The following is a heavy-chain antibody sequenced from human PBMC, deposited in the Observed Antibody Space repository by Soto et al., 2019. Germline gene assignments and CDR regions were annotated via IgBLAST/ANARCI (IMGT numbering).Heavy chain of an antibody. CDR1: GFTFRSYA. J-gene: IGHJ4*02. CDR3: AKGGGYCSGGSCNVSPGSD. V-gene: IGHV3-23*01. Sequence: GGSLRLSCAASGFTFRSYAMSWVRQVPGKGLEWVSVISRNGDTTYYADSVKGRFTISRDNSKNTLYLEMNSLRAEDTAIYYCAKGGGYCSGGSCNVSPGSDWGQGTLVTVSS. D-gene: IGHD2-15*01. CDR2: ISRNGDTT.